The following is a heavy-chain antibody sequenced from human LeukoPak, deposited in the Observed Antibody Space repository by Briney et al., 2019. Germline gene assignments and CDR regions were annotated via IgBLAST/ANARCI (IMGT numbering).Heavy chain of an antibody. CDR2: IYYSGST. V-gene: IGHV4-39*01. CDR1: GVSISSSSYF. D-gene: IGHD3-10*01. J-gene: IGHJ5*02. CDR3: ARQGGLTMVQGVSNWFDP. Sequence: PSETLSLTCTVSGVSISSSSYFWRWIRQPPGKGLEWFGSIYYSGSTYYNPSLKSRVTISVDTSKNQFSLKLSSVTAADTAVYYCARQGGLTMVQGVSNWFDPWGQGTLVTVSS.